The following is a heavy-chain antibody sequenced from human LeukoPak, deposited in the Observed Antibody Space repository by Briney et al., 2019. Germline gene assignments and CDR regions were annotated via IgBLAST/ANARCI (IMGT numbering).Heavy chain of an antibody. D-gene: IGHD3-9*01. CDR2: IRSKVNNYAT. J-gene: IGHJ4*02. Sequence: GGSLRLSCAASGFTFSGSALHWVRQASGKGLEWVGRIRSKVNNYATTYGASVKGRFTISRDDSKNTLYLQMNSLKTEDTAVYYCTTDDILTGYYPGIDYWGQGTLVTVSS. CDR1: GFTFSGSA. V-gene: IGHV3-73*01. CDR3: TTDDILTGYYPGIDY.